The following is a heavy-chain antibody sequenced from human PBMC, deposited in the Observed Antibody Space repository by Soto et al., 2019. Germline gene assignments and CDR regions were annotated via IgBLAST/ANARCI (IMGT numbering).Heavy chain of an antibody. CDR2: INPSGGST. CDR1: GYTFTSYY. J-gene: IGHJ6*02. V-gene: IGHV1-46*01. D-gene: IGHD3-22*01. Sequence: GASVKVSCKASGYTFTSYYMHWVRQAPGQGLEWMGIINPSGGSTSYAQKFQGRVTMTRDTSTSTVYMELSSLRSEDTAVYYCARGGITMIVVVITRDYYGMDVWGQGTTVTVS. CDR3: ARGGITMIVVVITRDYYGMDV.